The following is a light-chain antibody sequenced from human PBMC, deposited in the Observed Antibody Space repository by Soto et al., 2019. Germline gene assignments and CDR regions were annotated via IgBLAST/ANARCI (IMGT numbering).Light chain of an antibody. Sequence: QSVLTQPPSVSGAPGQRVTISCTGSSSNIGAGYDVHWYQQLPGTAPKLLIYGNSNRPSGVPDRFSGSKSGTSASLAITGLQAEDEADYYRQSYDSSLSGVFGTGTKVTVL. CDR1: SSNIGAGYD. J-gene: IGLJ1*01. V-gene: IGLV1-40*01. CDR2: GNS. CDR3: QSYDSSLSGV.